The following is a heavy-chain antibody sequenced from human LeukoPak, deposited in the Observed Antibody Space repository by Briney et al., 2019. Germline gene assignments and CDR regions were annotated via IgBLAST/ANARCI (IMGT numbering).Heavy chain of an antibody. CDR3: AKDHYYGSGSYSRWVYFDY. D-gene: IGHD3-10*01. J-gene: IGHJ4*02. CDR1: GFTFDDYT. CDR2: ISWDGGST. Sequence: GGSLRLSCAASGFTFDDYTMHWVRQAPGKGLEWVSLISWDGGSTYYADSVKGRFTISRDNSKNSLYLQMNSLRTEDIALYFCAKDHYYGSGSYSRWVYFDYWGQGTLVTVSS. V-gene: IGHV3-43*01.